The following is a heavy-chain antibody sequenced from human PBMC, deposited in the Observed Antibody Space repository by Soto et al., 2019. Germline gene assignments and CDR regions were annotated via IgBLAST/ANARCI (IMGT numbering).Heavy chain of an antibody. CDR1: DGKSGSGVYY. J-gene: IGHJ4*02. D-gene: IGHD5-12*01. CDR3: ARVTRGDGYNWPFDY. CDR2: IYYSGSP. Sequence: PLSLPCTVSDGKSGSGVYYWSWIRQHPGKGLEWIGYIYYSGSPYYNPSLKSRVTISVDTSKNQFSLRSEDTAVYYCARVTRGDGYNWPFDYWGQGTLVTVSS. V-gene: IGHV4-31*03.